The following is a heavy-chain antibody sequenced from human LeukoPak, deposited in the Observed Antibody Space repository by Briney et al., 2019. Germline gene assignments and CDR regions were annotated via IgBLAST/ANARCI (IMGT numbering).Heavy chain of an antibody. Sequence: GGSLRLSCAPSGFIFSNYWMSWVRQAPGKGLEWVANIKQDGSEKYYVDSVKGRFTISRDNAKNSLYLQMNSLRAEDTAVYYCARAYDFWSGDAFDIWGQGTMVTVSS. CDR1: GFIFSNYW. CDR2: IKQDGSEK. J-gene: IGHJ3*02. D-gene: IGHD3-3*01. CDR3: ARAYDFWSGDAFDI. V-gene: IGHV3-7*04.